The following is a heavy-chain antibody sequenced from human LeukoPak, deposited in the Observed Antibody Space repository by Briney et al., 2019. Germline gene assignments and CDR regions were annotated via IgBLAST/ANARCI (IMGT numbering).Heavy chain of an antibody. V-gene: IGHV4-59*08. D-gene: IGHD6-19*01. CDR1: GGSFSGYY. CDR3: ARLGYSSGWYPDAFDI. Sequence: SETLSLTCAVYGGSFSGYYWSWIRQPPGKGLEWIGYIYYSGSTNYNPSLKSRVTISVDTSKNQFSLKLSSVTVADTAVYYCARLGYSSGWYPDAFDIWGQGTMVTVSS. CDR2: IYYSGST. J-gene: IGHJ3*02.